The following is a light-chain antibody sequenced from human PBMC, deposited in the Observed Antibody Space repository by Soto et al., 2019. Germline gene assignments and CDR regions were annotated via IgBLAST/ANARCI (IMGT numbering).Light chain of an antibody. V-gene: IGLV1-44*01. CDR1: SSNIGSNT. J-gene: IGLJ1*01. CDR2: SNN. Sequence: VLTQPPSASGTPGQRVTISCSGSSSNIGSNTVNWYQQLPGTAPKLLIYSNNQRPSGVPDRFSGSKSGTSASLAISGLQSEDEADYYCAAWDDSMNGLYVFGTGTKVTVL. CDR3: AAWDDSMNGLYV.